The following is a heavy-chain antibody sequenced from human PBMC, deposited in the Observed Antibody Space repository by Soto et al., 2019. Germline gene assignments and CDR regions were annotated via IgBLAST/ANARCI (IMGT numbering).Heavy chain of an antibody. CDR2: IWYEGSNK. V-gene: IGHV3-33*01. CDR1: GFTFSSYG. CDR3: ARDPGHYFGSSGYYRPVGWFDP. D-gene: IGHD3-22*01. Sequence: QVQLVESGGGVVQPGRSLRLSCAASGFTFSSYGMHWVRQAPGKGLEWVAVIWYEGSNKYYADSVKGRFTISRDNFKKPLDLQMNRLKAGETAVYYCARDPGHYFGSSGYYRPVGWFDPWGQGTLVTVSS. J-gene: IGHJ5*02.